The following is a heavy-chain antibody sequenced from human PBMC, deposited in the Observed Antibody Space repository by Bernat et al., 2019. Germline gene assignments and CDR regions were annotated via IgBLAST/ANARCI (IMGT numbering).Heavy chain of an antibody. J-gene: IGHJ3*02. V-gene: IGHV4-39*01. CDR2: IYYSGST. CDR1: AVFISSSSYY. D-gene: IGHD3-16*02. CDR3: ARREDDYVWGSYRSYAFDI. Sequence: LQLQESGPGLVKPSETLSLTCTVFAVFISSSSYYWGWIRQPPGKGLEWIGSIYYSGSTYYNPSLKSRVTISVDTSKNQFSLKLSSVTAADTAVYYCARREDDYVWGSYRSYAFDIWGQGTMVTVSS.